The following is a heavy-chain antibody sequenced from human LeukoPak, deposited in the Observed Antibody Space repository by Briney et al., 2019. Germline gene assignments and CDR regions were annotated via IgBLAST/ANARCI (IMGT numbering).Heavy chain of an antibody. J-gene: IGHJ4*02. CDR1: GGSISSSSYY. CDR2: IYYSGST. CDR3: ARRDYGDYPFDY. V-gene: IGHV4-39*01. Sequence: PSGTLSLTCTVSGGSISSSSYYWGWIRQPPGKGLEWIGSIYYSGSTYYNPSLKSRVTISVDTSKNQFSLKLSSVTAADTAVYYCARRDYGDYPFDYWGQGTLVTVSS. D-gene: IGHD4-17*01.